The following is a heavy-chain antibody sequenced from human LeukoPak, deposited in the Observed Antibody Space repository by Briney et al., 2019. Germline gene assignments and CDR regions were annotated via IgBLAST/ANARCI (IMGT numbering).Heavy chain of an antibody. D-gene: IGHD1-26*01. Sequence: PSKTLSLTCTVSGGSISSGGYYWSWIRQHPGKGLEWIGYIYYSGSTYYNPSLKSRVTISVDTSKNQFSLKLSSVTAADTAVYYCARLLTPNGYYFDYWGRGTLVTVSS. V-gene: IGHV4-31*03. CDR3: ARLLTPNGYYFDY. CDR2: IYYSGST. J-gene: IGHJ4*02. CDR1: GGSISSGGYY.